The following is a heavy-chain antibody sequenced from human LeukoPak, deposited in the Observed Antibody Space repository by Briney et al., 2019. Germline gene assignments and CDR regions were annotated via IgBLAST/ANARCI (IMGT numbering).Heavy chain of an antibody. V-gene: IGHV3-23*01. Sequence: GGSLRLSCAASGFTFSSYAMSWVRQAPGKGLEWVSGVSGSGSTTYYADSVKGRFTISRDNLKNTLYLQMSSLRVEDMATYYCAKNRRACSGGSCNSGVSEYFHHWGQGTLVTVSS. CDR1: GFTFSSYA. CDR2: VSGSGSTT. J-gene: IGHJ1*01. D-gene: IGHD2-15*01. CDR3: AKNRRACSGGSCNSGVSEYFHH.